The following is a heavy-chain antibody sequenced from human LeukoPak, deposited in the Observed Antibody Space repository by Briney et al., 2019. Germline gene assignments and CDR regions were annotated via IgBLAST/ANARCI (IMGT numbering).Heavy chain of an antibody. CDR2: INPNSGGT. Sequence: ASVKVSCKASGSTFTDYYMHWVRQAPGQGLEWMGWINPNSGGTNYAQKFQGRVTMTRDTSISTAYMELSRLRSDDTAVYYCARGNLIGVVVVAATYWGQGTLVTVSS. V-gene: IGHV1-2*02. D-gene: IGHD2-15*01. J-gene: IGHJ4*02. CDR3: ARGNLIGVVVVAATY. CDR1: GSTFTDYY.